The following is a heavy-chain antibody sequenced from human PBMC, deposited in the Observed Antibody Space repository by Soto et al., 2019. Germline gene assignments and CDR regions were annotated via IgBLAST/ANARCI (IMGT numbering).Heavy chain of an antibody. D-gene: IGHD2-15*01. CDR3: ASSPGSLAGDY. V-gene: IGHV4-4*02. J-gene: IGHJ4*02. CDR2: IYHSGST. CDR1: SDFISTSTW. Sequence: SETLSLTCAVSSDFISTSTWWSWVRQPPGRGLEWIGEIYHSGSTNYNPSLKSRVTISVDKTKNQFSLNLSSVTAADTAVYYCASSPGSLAGDYWGQGTLVTVSS.